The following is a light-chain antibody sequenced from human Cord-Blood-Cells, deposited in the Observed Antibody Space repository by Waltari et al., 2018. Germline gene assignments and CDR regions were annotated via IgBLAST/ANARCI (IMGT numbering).Light chain of an antibody. CDR1: TGAVTSGHY. CDR2: DTS. V-gene: IGLV7-46*01. J-gene: IGLJ2*01. Sequence: QAVVTQEPSLTVSPGGTVTLTCGSSTGAVTSGHYPYWFQQKPGQAPRTLINDTSNKHSWTPARFSGCLLGGNAARTLSGAQPEDEAEYYCLLSYSGARVFGGGTKLTVL. CDR3: LLSYSGARV.